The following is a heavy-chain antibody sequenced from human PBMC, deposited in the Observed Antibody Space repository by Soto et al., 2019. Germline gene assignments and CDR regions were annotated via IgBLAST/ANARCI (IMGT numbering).Heavy chain of an antibody. CDR3: ARLARAYCGGDCYPDY. V-gene: IGHV1-18*01. D-gene: IGHD2-21*02. Sequence: GALVKVSCKASGYTFTIYGISWVRQAPGQGLEWMGWISAYNGNTNYAQKLQGRVTMTTDTSTSTAYMELRSLRSDDTAVYYCARLARAYCGGDCYPDYWGQGTLVTVSS. CDR2: ISAYNGNT. J-gene: IGHJ4*02. CDR1: GYTFTIYG.